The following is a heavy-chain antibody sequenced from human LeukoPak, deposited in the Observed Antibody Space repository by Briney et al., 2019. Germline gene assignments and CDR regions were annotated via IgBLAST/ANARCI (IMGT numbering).Heavy chain of an antibody. Sequence: PGGSLRLSCAASGFTFSSYAMSWVRQAPGKGLEWVSAISGSGGSTYYADSVKGRFTISRDNSKNTLYLQMNSLRAEDTAVYYCAKDRSWYYDSRGPYPTRGYYFDYWGQGTLVTVSS. CDR3: AKDRSWYYDSRGPYPTRGYYFDY. J-gene: IGHJ4*02. D-gene: IGHD3-22*01. CDR1: GFTFSSYA. CDR2: ISGSGGST. V-gene: IGHV3-23*01.